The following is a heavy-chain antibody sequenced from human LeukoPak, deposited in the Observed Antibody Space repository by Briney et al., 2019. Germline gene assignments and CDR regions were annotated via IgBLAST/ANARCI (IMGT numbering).Heavy chain of an antibody. D-gene: IGHD1-20*01. Sequence: GASVKVSCKASGYTFTGYYTHWVRQAPGQGLEWMGWINPNSGGTNYAQKFQGRVTMTRDTSISTAYMELSRLRSDDTAVYYCAREGQSNWNDINYWGQGTLVTVSS. CDR3: AREGQSNWNDINY. V-gene: IGHV1-2*02. J-gene: IGHJ4*02. CDR1: GYTFTGYY. CDR2: INPNSGGT.